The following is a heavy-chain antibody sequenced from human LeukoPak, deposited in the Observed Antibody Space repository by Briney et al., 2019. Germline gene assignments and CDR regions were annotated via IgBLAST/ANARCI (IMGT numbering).Heavy chain of an antibody. D-gene: IGHD3-10*01. J-gene: IGHJ4*02. CDR3: ARDQGSWVFDY. CDR2: IWYDGSNK. V-gene: IGHV3-33*01. CDR1: GFTFSSYG. Sequence: PGGSLRLSCAASGFTFSSYGMHWVRQAPGKGLEWVAVIWYDGSNKHYADSVKGRFTISRDNSKNTLYLQMNSLRAEDTAVYYCARDQGSWVFDYWGQGTLVTVSS.